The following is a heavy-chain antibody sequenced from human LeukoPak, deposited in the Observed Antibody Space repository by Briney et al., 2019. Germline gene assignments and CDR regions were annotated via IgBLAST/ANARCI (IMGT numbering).Heavy chain of an antibody. V-gene: IGHV3-48*04. CDR1: GFTFIDYS. J-gene: IGHJ4*02. Sequence: GGSLRLSCAASGFTFIDYSMNWVRQAPGKGLEWISYVGISSGNTKYADSVKGRFTISGDSAKNSVFLQMNSLRVEDTAVYHCARDHRYAFDNWGQGTLVTVSS. D-gene: IGHD5-12*01. CDR2: VGISSGNT. CDR3: ARDHRYAFDN.